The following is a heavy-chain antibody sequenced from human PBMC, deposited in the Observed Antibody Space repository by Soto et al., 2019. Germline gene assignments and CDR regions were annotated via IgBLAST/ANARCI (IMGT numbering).Heavy chain of an antibody. CDR1: GSSISSGDYY. J-gene: IGHJ6*02. Sequence: SETLSLTSTVSGSSISSGDYYWSWIRQPPGKGLEWIGYSYYSGSTYYNPSLKRRVTISLNTSKNQFSLKLCSVIAADKAVYYSAIDVYHYGWGSHIVPFYGMHVWGQGTTLKVSS. D-gene: IGHD3-16*01. V-gene: IGHV4-30-4*02. CDR2: SYYSGST. CDR3: AIDVYHYGWGSHIVPFYGMHV.